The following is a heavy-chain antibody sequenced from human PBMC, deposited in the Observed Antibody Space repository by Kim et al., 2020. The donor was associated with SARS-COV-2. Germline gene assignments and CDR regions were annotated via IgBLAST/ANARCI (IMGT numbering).Heavy chain of an antibody. Sequence: SETLSLTCAVYGGSFSGYYWSWIRQAPGTGLEWIGEINHSGTSNYNPSLKSRVTISADTSKNQFSLKLGSVTAADTAIYYCAREGKMVAAITGVEYWGQGGPLTLS. D-gene: IGHD2-21*02. CDR1: GGSFSGYY. CDR2: INHSGTS. J-gene: IGHJ4*02. CDR3: AREGKMVAAITGVEY. V-gene: IGHV4-34*01.